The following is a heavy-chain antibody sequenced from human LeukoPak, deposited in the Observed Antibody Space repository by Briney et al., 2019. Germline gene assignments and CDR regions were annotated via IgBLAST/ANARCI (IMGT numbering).Heavy chain of an antibody. D-gene: IGHD3-10*01. V-gene: IGHV3-21*01. Sequence: GGSLRLSCAASGFIFSSYNMNWVRQAPGKGLEWVSFISSSSSYIYYADSVKGRFTISRDNAKKSLYLQMNSLRAEDTAVYYCARVGGITLALAPSPFPDYNYYYMDVWGKGTTVTVSS. J-gene: IGHJ6*03. CDR1: GFIFSSYN. CDR3: ARVGGITLALAPSPFPDYNYYYMDV. CDR2: ISSSSSYI.